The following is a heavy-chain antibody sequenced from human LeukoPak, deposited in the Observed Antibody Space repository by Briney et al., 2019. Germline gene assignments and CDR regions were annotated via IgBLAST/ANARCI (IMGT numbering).Heavy chain of an antibody. V-gene: IGHV6-1*01. J-gene: IGHJ4*02. Sequence: SQTPSLTCAISGDRVSSNSAAWNWIRPSPSRGLEWLGRTYYRSKWCNDYAVSVKSRTTINPDTSKNQFSLQLNSVTPEDTAVYYCARSGVIDMVPFDHWGQGTLVTVSS. CDR3: ARSGVIDMVPFDH. D-gene: IGHD2-21*01. CDR2: TYYRSKWCN. CDR1: GDRVSSNSAA.